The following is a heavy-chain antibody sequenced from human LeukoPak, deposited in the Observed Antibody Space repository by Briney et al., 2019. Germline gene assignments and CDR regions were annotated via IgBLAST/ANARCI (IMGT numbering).Heavy chain of an antibody. J-gene: IGHJ5*02. CDR1: GGSFSDYF. CDR3: ARGDCSSTSCYLSDWFDP. Sequence: PSETLSLTCAVYGGSFSDYFWSWIRQSPGKGLEWTGEINHNGSTNYNPSLKSRVTISIDTSKNQFSLNLSSVTAADTAVYYCARGDCSSTSCYLSDWFDPWGQGTLVTVSS. V-gene: IGHV4-34*01. D-gene: IGHD2-2*01. CDR2: INHNGST.